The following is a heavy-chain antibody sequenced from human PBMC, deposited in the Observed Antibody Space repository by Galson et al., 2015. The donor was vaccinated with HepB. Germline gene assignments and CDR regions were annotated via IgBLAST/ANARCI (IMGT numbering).Heavy chain of an antibody. J-gene: IGHJ4*02. V-gene: IGHV3-21*01. CDR3: ARDLFGYYALDY. CDR1: GFTFTNYR. CDR2: ITGNAINI. Sequence: SLRLSCAASGFTFTNYRMNWVRQAPGKGLEWVSSITGNAINIHYADSVKGRFTISRDNAKNSLYLQMISLEADDTAVYYCARDLFGYYALDYWGQGTLVTVSS. D-gene: IGHD1-26*01.